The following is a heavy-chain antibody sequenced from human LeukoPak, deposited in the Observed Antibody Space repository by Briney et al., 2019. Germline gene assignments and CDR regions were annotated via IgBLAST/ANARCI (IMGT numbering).Heavy chain of an antibody. CDR3: AKLSLSGRSQSADY. D-gene: IGHD3-10*01. CDR2: VSTNGDVT. CDR1: GLTFNSHS. J-gene: IGHJ4*02. Sequence: GGSLRLSCVASGLTFNSHSMSWVRQAQGMGREWVSVVSTNGDVTFYADSVKGRFTISRDNSKNTLSLQMNSLRAEDTAVYYCAKLSLSGRSQSADYWGQGTLVTVSS. V-gene: IGHV3-23*01.